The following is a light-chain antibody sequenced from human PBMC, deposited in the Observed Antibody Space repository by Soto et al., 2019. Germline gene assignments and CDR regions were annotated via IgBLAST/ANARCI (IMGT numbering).Light chain of an antibody. CDR2: GAS. V-gene: IGKV3-15*01. CDR1: QSVSSN. CDR3: QQYNNWPPFT. J-gene: IGKJ3*01. Sequence: EIVMTQSPATPSVSPGERATLSCRASQSVSSNLAWYQQKPGQAPRLLIYGASTRATGIPARFSGSGSGTEFTLTISSLQSEDFAVYYCQQYNNWPPFTFGPGTKVDIK.